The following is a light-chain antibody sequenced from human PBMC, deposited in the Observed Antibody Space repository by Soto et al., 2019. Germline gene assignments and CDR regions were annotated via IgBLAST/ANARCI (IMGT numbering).Light chain of an antibody. CDR1: SSDVGSYNL. J-gene: IGLJ1*01. CDR2: EGR. CDR3: CSFAGSSTPFV. V-gene: IGLV2-23*01. Sequence: QSALTQPASVSGSPGQSITISCTGTSSDVGSYNLVSWYQQHPGKAPKVLIYEGRKPPSGVSNRFSGSKSGNTASLTISGLQPEEEADYYCCSFAGSSTPFVFGTGTKVTVL.